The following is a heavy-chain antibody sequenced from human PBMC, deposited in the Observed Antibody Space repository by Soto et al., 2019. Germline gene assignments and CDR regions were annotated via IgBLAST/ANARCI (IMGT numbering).Heavy chain of an antibody. J-gene: IGHJ4*02. CDR3: AKARGDFWSVFDN. D-gene: IGHD3-3*01. CDR1: GFTFSIYG. V-gene: IGHV3-30*18. Sequence: GGSLRLSCAASGFTFSIYGMHWVRQAPGKGLEGVAAISYDGSSEYYRDPVKGRFTISRDNSKKTVYLQMNSLRTEDTAVYYCAKARGDFWSVFDNWGQGTLVTVS. CDR2: ISYDGSSE.